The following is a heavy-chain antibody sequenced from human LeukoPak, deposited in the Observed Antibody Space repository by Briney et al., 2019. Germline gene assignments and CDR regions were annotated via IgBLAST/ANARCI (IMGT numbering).Heavy chain of an antibody. CDR2: INHSGST. J-gene: IGHJ4*02. V-gene: IGHV4-34*01. Sequence: SETLSLTCAVYGGSFSGYYWSWIRQPPGKGLEWIGEINHSGSTNYNPSLKSRVTISVDTSKSQFSLKLSSVTAADTAVYYCAREGLVVRYFDYWGQGTLVTVSS. D-gene: IGHD2-15*01. CDR1: GGSFSGYY. CDR3: AREGLVVRYFDY.